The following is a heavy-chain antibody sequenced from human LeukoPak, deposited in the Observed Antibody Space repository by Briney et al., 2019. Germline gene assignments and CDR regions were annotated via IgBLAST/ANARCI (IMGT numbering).Heavy chain of an antibody. CDR3: ARDHCSSTSCYYYFDY. CDR2: ISSSSSYI. Sequence: GGSLRLSCAASGFIFSTYSMNWVRQAPGKGLEWVSSISSSSSYIYYADSVKGRFTISRDNAKNSLYLQMNSLRAEDTAVYYCARDHCSSTSCYYYFDYWGQGTLVTVSS. V-gene: IGHV3-21*01. CDR1: GFIFSTYS. D-gene: IGHD2-2*01. J-gene: IGHJ4*02.